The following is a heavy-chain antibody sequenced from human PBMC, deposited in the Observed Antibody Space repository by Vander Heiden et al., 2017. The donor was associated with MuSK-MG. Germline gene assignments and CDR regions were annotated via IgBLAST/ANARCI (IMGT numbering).Heavy chain of an antibody. D-gene: IGHD3-22*01. CDR1: GFTFSGYA. V-gene: IGHV3-30*04. CDR2: ISYDGSNK. CDR3: ARALRSGSGYYSSDY. J-gene: IGHJ4*02. Sequence: QVQLVESGGGVGQPGRSLRPSCAASGFTFSGYAMHWVRQAPGKGLEWVAVISYDGSNKYYADSVKGRFTISRDNSKNTLYLQMNSLRAEDTAVYYCARALRSGSGYYSSDYWGQGTLVTVSS.